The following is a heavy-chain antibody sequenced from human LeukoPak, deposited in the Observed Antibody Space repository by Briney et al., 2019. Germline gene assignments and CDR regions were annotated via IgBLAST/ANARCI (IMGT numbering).Heavy chain of an antibody. CDR3: ARGGYCSGGSCYPNWFDP. CDR1: GGSISSYY. J-gene: IGHJ5*02. Sequence: SETLSLTCTVSGGSISSYYWSWIRQPPGKGLEWIGYIYYSGSTNYNPSLKSRVTISVDTSKNQLSLKLSSVTAADTAVYYCARGGYCSGGSCYPNWFDPWGQGTLVTVSS. D-gene: IGHD2-15*01. CDR2: IYYSGST. V-gene: IGHV4-59*01.